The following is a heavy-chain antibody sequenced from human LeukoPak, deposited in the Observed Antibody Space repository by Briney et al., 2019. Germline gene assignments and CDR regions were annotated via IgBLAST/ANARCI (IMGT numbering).Heavy chain of an antibody. CDR1: GYTFTSYG. CDR2: ISAYNGNT. CDR3: ARDGEDCSSTSCSPNWFDP. V-gene: IGHV1-18*01. J-gene: IGHJ5*02. D-gene: IGHD2-2*01. Sequence: ASVKVSCKASGYTFTSYGISWVRQAPGQGLEWMGWISAYNGNTNYAQKLQGRVTMTTDTSTSTAYMELRSLRSDDTAVYYCARDGEDCSSTSCSPNWFDPWGQGTLVTVSS.